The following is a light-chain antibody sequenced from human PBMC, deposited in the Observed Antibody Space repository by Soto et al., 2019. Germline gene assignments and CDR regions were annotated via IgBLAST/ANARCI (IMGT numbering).Light chain of an antibody. Sequence: ALTQPASVSGSPGQSITISCTGTSSDIGGFYYVSWYQHHPGKDPKLMIYQVSNRPSGVSNRFSGSKSGNTASLTISGLQAEDEADYFCSSYSSSSTFYVFGAGTKVTVL. CDR2: QVS. J-gene: IGLJ1*01. CDR1: SSDIGGFYY. V-gene: IGLV2-14*01. CDR3: SSYSSSSTFYV.